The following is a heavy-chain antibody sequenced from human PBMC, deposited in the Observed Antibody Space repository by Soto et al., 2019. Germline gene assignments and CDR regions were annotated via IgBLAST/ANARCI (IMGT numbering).Heavy chain of an antibody. Sequence: SETLSLTCAVYGGSFSDYYWSWIRQPPGKGLEWIGEINHSGSTNYNPSFKSRVTISVDTSKNQFPLKLSSVTAADTAVYYCARGRRQQLVRSQYNWFDPWGQGTLVTV. CDR3: ARGRRQQLVRSQYNWFDP. J-gene: IGHJ5*02. V-gene: IGHV4-34*01. CDR1: GGSFSDYY. D-gene: IGHD6-13*01. CDR2: INHSGST.